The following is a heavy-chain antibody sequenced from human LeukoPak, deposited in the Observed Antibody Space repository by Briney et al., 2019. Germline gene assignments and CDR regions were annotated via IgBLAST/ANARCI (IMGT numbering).Heavy chain of an antibody. D-gene: IGHD2-2*02. V-gene: IGHV3-74*01. J-gene: IGHJ3*02. CDR1: GFTFRKYW. Sequence: GSLRLSCAASGFTFRKYWLHWVRQAPGKGLVWVSRINPDDGSTSYADSVKGRFTISRDNAKSTLYLQMNSLRAEDTAVYYCAGDHCSSTSCYIKRGAFDIWGQGTMVTVSS. CDR3: AGDHCSSTSCYIKRGAFDI. CDR2: INPDDGST.